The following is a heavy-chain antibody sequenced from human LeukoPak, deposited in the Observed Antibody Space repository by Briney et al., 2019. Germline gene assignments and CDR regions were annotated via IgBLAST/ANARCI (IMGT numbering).Heavy chain of an antibody. Sequence: GGSLRLSCAASGFTFSSYGMHWVRQAPGKGLEWVAVIWYDGSNKYYADSVKGRFTISRDNSKNTLYLQMNSLRAEDTAVYYCARDQSYSTYYYYYYYMDVWGKGTTVTVSS. CDR3: ARDQSYSTYYYYYYYMDV. CDR2: IWYDGSNK. D-gene: IGHD4-11*01. J-gene: IGHJ6*03. CDR1: GFTFSSYG. V-gene: IGHV3-33*01.